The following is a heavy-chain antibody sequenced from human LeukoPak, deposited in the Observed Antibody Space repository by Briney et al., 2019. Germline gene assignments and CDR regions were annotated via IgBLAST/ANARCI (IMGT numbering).Heavy chain of an antibody. CDR2: IYHSGST. V-gene: IGHV4-38-2*02. D-gene: IGHD2-2*01. Sequence: PSETLSLTCTVSGYSISGGYYWGWIRQPPGQGLEWIGSIYHSGSTYYNPSLKSRVTISVDTSKNQFSLKLSSVTAADTAVYYCAKVRGSYCSSTSCYGGFDPWGQGTLVTVSS. CDR3: AKVRGSYCSSTSCYGGFDP. J-gene: IGHJ5*02. CDR1: GYSISGGYY.